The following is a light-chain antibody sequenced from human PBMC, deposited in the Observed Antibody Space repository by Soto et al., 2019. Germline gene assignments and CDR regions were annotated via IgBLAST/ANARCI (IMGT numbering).Light chain of an antibody. CDR1: QSVSSS. CDR3: QQYGSSPT. Sequence: EIVLTQSPGTLSLSPGERATLSCRASQSVSSSLVWYQQKPGQAPRLLIYGASSRATGIPDRFSGSGSGTDFTLTISRLEPEDFAVYYCQQYGSSPTFGQGTRLEIK. CDR2: GAS. V-gene: IGKV3-20*01. J-gene: IGKJ5*01.